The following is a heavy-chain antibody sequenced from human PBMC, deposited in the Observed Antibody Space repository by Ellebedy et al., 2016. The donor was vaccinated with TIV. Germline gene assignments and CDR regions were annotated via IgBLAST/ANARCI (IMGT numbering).Heavy chain of an antibody. CDR1: GFTFSSYS. CDR2: ISSSSSYI. CDR3: ARSGGAGWFDP. Sequence: GESLKISXAASGFTFSSYSMNWVRQAPGKGLEWVSSISSSSSYIYYADSVKGRFTISRDNAKNSLYLQMNSLRAEDTAVYYCARSGGAGWFDPWGQGTLVTVSS. D-gene: IGHD3-10*01. J-gene: IGHJ5*02. V-gene: IGHV3-21*04.